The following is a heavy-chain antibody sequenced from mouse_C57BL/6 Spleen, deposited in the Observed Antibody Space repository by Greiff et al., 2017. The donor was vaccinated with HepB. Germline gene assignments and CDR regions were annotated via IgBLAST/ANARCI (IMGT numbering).Heavy chain of an antibody. CDR3: ARALVRFPFAY. J-gene: IGHJ3*01. V-gene: IGHV5-9*01. CDR2: ISGGGGNT. CDR1: GFTFSSYT. Sequence: EVKVVESGGGLVKPGGSLKLSCAASGFTFSSYTMSWVRQTPEKRLEWVATISGGGGNTYYPDSVKGRFTISRDNAKNTLYLQMSSLRSEDTALYYCARALVRFPFAYWGQGTLVTVSA. D-gene: IGHD1-1*01.